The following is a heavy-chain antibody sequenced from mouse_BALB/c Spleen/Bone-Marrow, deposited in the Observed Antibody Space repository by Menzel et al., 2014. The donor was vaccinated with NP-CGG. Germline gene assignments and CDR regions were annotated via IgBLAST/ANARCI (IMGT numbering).Heavy chain of an antibody. V-gene: IGHV2-6-7*01. CDR3: AREDPGALDY. Sequence: VMLVESGPGLVAPSQSLSITCTVSGFSLTGYAVNWVRQPPGKGLEWLGMIWGDGSTDYNSALKSRLSISKDNSKSQAFLKMNSLQTDDTARYYCAREDPGALDYWGQGTSVTVSS. CDR2: IWGDGST. CDR1: GFSLTGYA. J-gene: IGHJ4*01.